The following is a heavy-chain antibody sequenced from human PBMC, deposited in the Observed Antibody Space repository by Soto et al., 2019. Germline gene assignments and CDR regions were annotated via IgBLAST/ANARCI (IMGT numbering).Heavy chain of an antibody. CDR1: GFTFSNAW. V-gene: IGHV3-15*01. CDR3: TTGLVRDNYYGMDV. J-gene: IGHJ6*02. CDR2: IKSKTDGGTT. Sequence: EVQLVESGGGLVKPGGSLRLSCAASGFTFSNAWMSWVRQAPGKGLEWVGRIKSKTDGGTTDYAAPVKGRFTISRDDSKHTLYLQMHSLKTEDTAVYYCTTGLVRDNYYGMDVWGQGTTVTVSS. D-gene: IGHD3-10*01.